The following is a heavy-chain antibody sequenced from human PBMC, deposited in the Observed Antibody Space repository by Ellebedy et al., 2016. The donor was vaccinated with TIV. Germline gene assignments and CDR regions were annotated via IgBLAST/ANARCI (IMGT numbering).Heavy chain of an antibody. V-gene: IGHV4-39*07. CDR1: GGSISSSSYY. D-gene: IGHD6-19*01. CDR2: IYYSGST. Sequence: SETLSLXCTVSGGSISSSSYYWGWIRQPPGKGLEWIGSIYYSGSTYYNPSLKSRVTISVDTSKNQFSLKLSSVTAADTAVYYCARGFARQWLVHYYFDYWGQGTLVTVSS. J-gene: IGHJ4*02. CDR3: ARGFARQWLVHYYFDY.